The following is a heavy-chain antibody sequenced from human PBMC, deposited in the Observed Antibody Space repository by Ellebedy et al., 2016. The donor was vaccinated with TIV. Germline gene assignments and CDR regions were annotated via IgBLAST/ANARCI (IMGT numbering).Heavy chain of an antibody. CDR3: ARDGAYGDYAPGQYGMDV. CDR1: GFTFSSYW. J-gene: IGHJ6*02. Sequence: GESLKISCAVSGFTFSSYWMSWVRQAPGKGLEWVANIRQDGSKNYVDSVKGRFTISSDNAQNSLYLQMNSLRVEDTAVYYCARDGAYGDYAPGQYGMDVWGQGTTVIIS. CDR2: IRQDGSK. V-gene: IGHV3-7*03. D-gene: IGHD4-17*01.